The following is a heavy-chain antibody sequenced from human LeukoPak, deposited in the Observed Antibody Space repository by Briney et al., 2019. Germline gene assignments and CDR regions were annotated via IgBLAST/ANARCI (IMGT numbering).Heavy chain of an antibody. CDR3: SVMHRYYDGSGYWVQ. CDR2: ISVSAGST. V-gene: IGHV3-23*01. J-gene: IGHJ4*02. CDR1: GFTFSSYA. Sequence: GGSLRLSCAASGFTFSSYAMSWVRQAPGKGLEWVSSISVSAGSTDYAESVEGRLTISRDNPRNMLYMEMNSLRAEDTAVYYCSVMHRYYDGSGYWVQWGQGTLVTVSS. D-gene: IGHD3-22*01.